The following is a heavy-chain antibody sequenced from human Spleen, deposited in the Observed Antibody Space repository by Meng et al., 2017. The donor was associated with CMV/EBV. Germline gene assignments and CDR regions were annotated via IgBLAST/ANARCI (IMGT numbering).Heavy chain of an antibody. CDR1: GFTFSPYN. D-gene: IGHD1-14*01. V-gene: IGHV3-21*01. CDR2: ISSSSSYI. Sequence: SCAASGFTFSPYNMNWVRQAPGKGLEWVSSISSSSSYIYYADSVKGRFTISRDNAKNSPYLQMNSLRVEDTAIYYCARTPGDWYFELWGRGTLVTVSS. CDR3: ARTPGDWYFEL. J-gene: IGHJ2*01.